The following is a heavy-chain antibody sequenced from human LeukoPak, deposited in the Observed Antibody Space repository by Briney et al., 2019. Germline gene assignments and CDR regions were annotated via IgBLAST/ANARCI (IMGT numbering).Heavy chain of an antibody. V-gene: IGHV3-66*01. CDR2: IYSGGST. D-gene: IGHD1-26*01. J-gene: IGHJ4*02. Sequence: GGSLGLSCAASGFTVSSNYMSWIRQAPGKGLEWVSVIYSGGSTYYADSVKGRFTISRDNSKNTLYLQMNSLRAEDTAVYYCARGGSYYPLDYWGQGTLVTVSS. CDR3: ARGGSYYPLDY. CDR1: GFTVSSNY.